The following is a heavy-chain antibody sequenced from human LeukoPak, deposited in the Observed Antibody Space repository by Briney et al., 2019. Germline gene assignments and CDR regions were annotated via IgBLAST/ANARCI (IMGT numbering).Heavy chain of an antibody. Sequence: GGSLRLSCAASGFTFSSYSMSWARQAPGKGLEWVSAISGSGGSTYYADSVKGRFTISRDNSKNTLYLQMNSLRAEDTAVYYCARDPYYYDSSGYQFDYWGQGTLVTVSS. CDR2: ISGSGGST. D-gene: IGHD3-22*01. CDR1: GFTFSSYS. V-gene: IGHV3-23*01. CDR3: ARDPYYYDSSGYQFDY. J-gene: IGHJ4*02.